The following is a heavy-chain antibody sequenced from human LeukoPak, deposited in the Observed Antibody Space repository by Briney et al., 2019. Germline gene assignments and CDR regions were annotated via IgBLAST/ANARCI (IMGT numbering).Heavy chain of an antibody. CDR1: GYTFINYG. V-gene: IGHV1-18*01. J-gene: IGHJ3*02. D-gene: IGHD6-19*01. CDR2: ISPYTGNT. CDR3: ARDLGSGWHDAFDI. Sequence: ASVKVSCKASGYTFINYGISWVRQAPGQGLEWMGWISPYTGNTNYAQRLQGRVTLTTNSSTATAYVEVRSLRFDDTAVYYCARDLGSGWHDAFDIWGQGTRVTVSS.